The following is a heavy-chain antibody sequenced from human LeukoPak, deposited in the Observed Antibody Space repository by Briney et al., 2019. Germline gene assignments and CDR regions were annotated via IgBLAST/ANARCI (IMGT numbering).Heavy chain of an antibody. CDR1: GVSISSGGYY. CDR2: IYYSGST. Sequence: PSETLSLTCTVSGVSISSGGYYWSWIRQHPGKGLEWIGYIYYSGSTYYNPSLKSRVTISVDTSKNQFSLKLSSVTAADTAVYYCATLSIMITFGGVSAWFDPWGQGTLVTVSS. CDR3: ATLSIMITFGGVSAWFDP. D-gene: IGHD3-16*01. J-gene: IGHJ5*02. V-gene: IGHV4-31*03.